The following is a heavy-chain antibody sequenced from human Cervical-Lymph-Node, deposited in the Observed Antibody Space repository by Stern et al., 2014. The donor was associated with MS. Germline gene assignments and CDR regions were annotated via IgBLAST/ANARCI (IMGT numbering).Heavy chain of an antibody. V-gene: IGHV5-51*01. CDR2: IYPSGADT. CDR3: ARHTPYASETYWFDP. D-gene: IGHD3-10*01. J-gene: IGHJ5*02. Sequence: VQLVESGAEVKKPGESLKISCKASGYPFTNYWIGWVRQLPGKGLEWMGEIYPSGADTRYSPAFQGQVTITVDKSISTAYLQWSSLKASDTAMYYCARHTPYASETYWFDPWGHGTLVTVSS. CDR1: GYPFTNYW.